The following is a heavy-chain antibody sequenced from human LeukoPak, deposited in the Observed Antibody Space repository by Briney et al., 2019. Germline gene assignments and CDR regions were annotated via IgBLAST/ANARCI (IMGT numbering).Heavy chain of an antibody. J-gene: IGHJ1*01. D-gene: IGHD6-19*01. V-gene: IGHV3-23*01. CDR2: ISGSGGST. Sequence: GGPLRLSCAASGFTFSSYAMSWVRQAPGKGLEWVSAISGSGGSTYYADSVKGRFTISRDNSKNTLYLQMNSLRAEDTAVYYCAKAPLPYSSGWYYFQHWGQGTLVTVSS. CDR3: AKAPLPYSSGWYYFQH. CDR1: GFTFSSYA.